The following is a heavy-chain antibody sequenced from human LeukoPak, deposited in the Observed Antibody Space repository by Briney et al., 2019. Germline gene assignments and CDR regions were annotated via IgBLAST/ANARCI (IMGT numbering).Heavy chain of an antibody. J-gene: IGHJ5*02. Sequence: SGPTPVNPTQTLTLTCTFSGFSLSTSGVGVGWIRQPPGKALEWLALIYWDDDKRYSPSLKSRLTITKDTSKNQVVLTMTNMDPVDTATYYCAHRQVWGDYVSWFDPWGQGTLVTVSS. CDR2: IYWDDDK. CDR1: GFSLSTSGVG. D-gene: IGHD4-17*01. CDR3: AHRQVWGDYVSWFDP. V-gene: IGHV2-5*02.